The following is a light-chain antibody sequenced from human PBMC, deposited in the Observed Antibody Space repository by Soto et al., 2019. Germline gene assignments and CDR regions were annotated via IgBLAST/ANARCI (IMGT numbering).Light chain of an antibody. CDR2: AAS. CDR1: QSVGSRY. Sequence: EILMTQSPATLSVSPGERATLSCRASQSVGSRYLAWYQQKPGQAPRLLIYAASTRATGIPDRFSGSGSGTAFTLTITRLEPEDIAVYYCQYYGTSVFIFGGGTKVDIK. CDR3: QYYGTSVFI. J-gene: IGKJ4*01. V-gene: IGKV3-20*01.